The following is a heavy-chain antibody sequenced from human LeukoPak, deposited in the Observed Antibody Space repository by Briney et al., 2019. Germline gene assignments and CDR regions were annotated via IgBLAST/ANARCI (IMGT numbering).Heavy chain of an antibody. CDR3: ARGSSFDGYCSAGACDAGYYDS. V-gene: IGHV4-34*01. CDR1: GEPFSAYF. J-gene: IGHJ4*02. CDR2: INHRGSS. Sequence: SETLSLTCAVYGEPFSAYFWNWIRQAPGKPLEYIGEINHRGSSHYNPSLKTRVTLSVDTSKNQFSLKLTSVTAADTAVYFCARGSSFDGYCSAGACDAGYYDSWGQGTPVTVSS. D-gene: IGHD2-15*01.